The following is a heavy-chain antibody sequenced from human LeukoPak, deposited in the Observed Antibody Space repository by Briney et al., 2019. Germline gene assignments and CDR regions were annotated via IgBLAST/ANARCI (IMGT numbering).Heavy chain of an antibody. CDR2: IYWDDDK. J-gene: IGHJ4*02. Sequence: SGPTLVNPTQALTLTCTFSGFTLTSNPTGVGWIRQSPAKALEWLVVIYWDDDKRYSPSLKSRLIVSKDTSRNQVFLTMTNMDPADTGTYYCAYTGFGSNWDGRAFDFWGQGVPVTVSS. D-gene: IGHD3-10*01. V-gene: IGHV2-5*02. CDR1: GFTLTSNPTG. CDR3: AYTGFGSNWDGRAFDF.